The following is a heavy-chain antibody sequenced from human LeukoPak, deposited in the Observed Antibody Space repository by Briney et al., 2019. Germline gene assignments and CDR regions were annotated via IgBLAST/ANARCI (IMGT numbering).Heavy chain of an antibody. V-gene: IGHV3-23*01. CDR2: ISGSGDST. J-gene: IGHJ4*02. CDR3: AIDLDDRN. D-gene: IGHD3-16*01. CDR1: GFTFSRYS. Sequence: RGSLRLSCAASGFTFSRYSMSWVRQAPGKGLEWVSGISGSGDSTDSADSVKGRFIISRDNSKNTLYLQMNSLRAEDTAVYYCAIDLDDRNWGQGTLATLSS.